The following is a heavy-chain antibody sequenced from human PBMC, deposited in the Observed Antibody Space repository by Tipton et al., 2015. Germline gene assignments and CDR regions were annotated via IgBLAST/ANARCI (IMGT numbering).Heavy chain of an antibody. CDR2: IYYSGST. CDR1: GDAISSHY. D-gene: IGHD3-10*01. J-gene: IGHJ5*02. Sequence: TLSFTCTVSGDAISSHYWSWIRQPPGKGLEWIGNIYYSGSTKYNPSLKSRVTISVDTSKNQFSLKLSSVTAADTAVYYCARLRETYGSDSDNWFDPWGQGTLVTVSS. CDR3: ARLRETYGSDSDNWFDP. V-gene: IGHV4-59*11.